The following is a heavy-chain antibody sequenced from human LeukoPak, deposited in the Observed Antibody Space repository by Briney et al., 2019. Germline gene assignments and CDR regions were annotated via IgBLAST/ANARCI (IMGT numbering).Heavy chain of an antibody. J-gene: IGHJ3*02. CDR1: GGSISSSSYY. D-gene: IGHD3-10*01. CDR3: ARAVGITMGEDILDAFDI. CDR2: IYYSGST. Sequence: SETLSLTCTVSGGSISSSSYYWGWIRQPPGKGLEWIGSIYYSGSTYYNPSLKSRVTISVDTSKNQFSLKLSSVTAADTAVYYCARAVGITMGEDILDAFDIWGQGTMVTVSS. V-gene: IGHV4-39*01.